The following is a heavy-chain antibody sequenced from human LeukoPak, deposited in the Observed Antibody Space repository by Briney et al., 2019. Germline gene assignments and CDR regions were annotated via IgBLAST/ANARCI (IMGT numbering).Heavy chain of an antibody. CDR3: AREPLLGYCSGGSYYKGGYMDV. V-gene: IGHV1-18*01. CDR2: ISVYNGNT. D-gene: IGHD2-15*01. J-gene: IGHJ6*03. CDR1: GYTFTSYG. Sequence: ASVKVSCKAFGYTFTSYGISWVRQAPGQGLEWMGWISVYNGNTNYAQKLQGRVSMTTDTSTSTAYMEVRSLRSDDTAVYYCAREPLLGYCSGGSYYKGGYMDVWGKGTTVTVSS.